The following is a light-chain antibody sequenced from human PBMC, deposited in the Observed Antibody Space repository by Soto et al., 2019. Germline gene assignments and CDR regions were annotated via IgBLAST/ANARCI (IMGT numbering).Light chain of an antibody. CDR1: SSDVGGYNY. Sequence: QSALTQPASVSGSPGQSITISCTGTSSDVGGYNYVSWYQHHPGKAPKLMIYDVSNRPSGVSNRFSSSKSGNTASLIISGLQAEDEADYYCSSYTSSSTLSTYVFGTGTKVTVL. V-gene: IGLV2-14*03. J-gene: IGLJ1*01. CDR3: SSYTSSSTLSTYV. CDR2: DVS.